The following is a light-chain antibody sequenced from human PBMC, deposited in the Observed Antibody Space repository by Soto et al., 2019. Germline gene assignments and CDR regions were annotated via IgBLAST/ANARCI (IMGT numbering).Light chain of an antibody. V-gene: IGLV2-14*01. CDR1: SSDVGRYNY. Sequence: QSALTQPASVSGSPGQSITISCTGSSSDVGRYNYVSWYQHHPGKAPKLMIYEVSNRPSGVSNRFSGSKSGNTASLTISGLQAEDEADYHCSSYTNSSTLYVFGTGTQLTVL. CDR3: SSYTNSSTLYV. CDR2: EVS. J-gene: IGLJ1*01.